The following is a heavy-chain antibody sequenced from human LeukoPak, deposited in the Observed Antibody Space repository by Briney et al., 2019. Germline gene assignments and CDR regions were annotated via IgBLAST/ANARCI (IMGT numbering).Heavy chain of an antibody. D-gene: IGHD6-19*01. J-gene: IGHJ6*02. V-gene: IGHV4-34*01. CDR2: INHSGST. Sequence: NSSETLSLTCAVYGGSFSGYYWSWIRQPPGKGLEWIGEINHSGSTNYNPSLKSRVTVSVDTSKNQFSLKLSSVTAADAAVYYCAGVPLAVAASYGMDVWGQGTTVTVSS. CDR1: GGSFSGYY. CDR3: AGVPLAVAASYGMDV.